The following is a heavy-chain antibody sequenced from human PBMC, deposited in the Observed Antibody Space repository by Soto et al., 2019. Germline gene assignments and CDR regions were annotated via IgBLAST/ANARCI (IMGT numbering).Heavy chain of an antibody. CDR1: GFTFSSYA. J-gene: IGHJ4*02. Sequence: PXGSLILSCAASGFTFSSYAMSWVRQAPGKGLDWVSAISGSGGSTYYADSVKGRFTISRDNSKNTLYLQMNSLRAEDTAVYYCAKGLNNVRITIFGVVTPDYWGQGTLVTVSS. D-gene: IGHD3-3*01. CDR3: AKGLNNVRITIFGVVTPDY. CDR2: ISGSGGST. V-gene: IGHV3-23*01.